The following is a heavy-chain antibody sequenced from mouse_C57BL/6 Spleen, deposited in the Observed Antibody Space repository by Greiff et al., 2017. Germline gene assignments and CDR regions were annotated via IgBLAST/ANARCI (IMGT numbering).Heavy chain of an antibody. CDR2: IYPGDGET. CDR3: ARMRGYGSSYGYFDV. CDR1: CYAFSSYW. V-gene: IGHV1-80*01. Sequence: QVQLQQSGAELLQPGASVKISCKASCYAFSSYWMNLVQQRPRKGLAWIGQIYPGDGETNYNGKFKGKATLTADKSSSTAYMQLRSLTSEDSAVYFGARMRGYGSSYGYFDVGGTGTTGTVSS. D-gene: IGHD1-1*01. J-gene: IGHJ1*03.